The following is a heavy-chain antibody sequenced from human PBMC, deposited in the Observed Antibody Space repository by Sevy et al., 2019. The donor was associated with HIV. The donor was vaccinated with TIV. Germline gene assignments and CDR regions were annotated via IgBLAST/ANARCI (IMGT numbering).Heavy chain of an antibody. V-gene: IGHV3-23*01. CDR1: GFTFSSYA. Sequence: GGSLRLSCAASGFTFSSYAMSWVRQAPGKGLEWVSAISGSDGSTYYADSVKGRFTISRDNSKNTLYLQMNSRRAEDTAVYYCVKDSSGLPYGMDVWGQGTTVTVSS. CDR3: VKDSSGLPYGMDV. D-gene: IGHD3-10*01. J-gene: IGHJ6*02. CDR2: ISGSDGST.